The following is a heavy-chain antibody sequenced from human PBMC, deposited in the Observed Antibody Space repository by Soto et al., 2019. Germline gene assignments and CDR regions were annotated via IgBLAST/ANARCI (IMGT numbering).Heavy chain of an antibody. CDR3: ARGGGYFDSSGSAVYHCYGVDV. Sequence: QVQLQESGPGLVKPSQTLSLTCTVSGGPISPYYWSWIRQPAGKGLEWIGRIYYTGSTNYNPPLKSRVSMSIDTARNPMSLKEKAVTAADSDVYYCARGGGYFDSSGSAVYHCYGVDVWGQGTTVTVSS. CDR1: GGPISPYY. D-gene: IGHD3-22*01. V-gene: IGHV4-4*07. CDR2: IYYTGST. J-gene: IGHJ6*02.